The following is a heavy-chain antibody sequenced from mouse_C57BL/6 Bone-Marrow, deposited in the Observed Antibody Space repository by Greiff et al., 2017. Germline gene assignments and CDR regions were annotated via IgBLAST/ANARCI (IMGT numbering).Heavy chain of an antibody. CDR2: IYPRSGNT. CDR1: GYTFTSYG. D-gene: IGHD1-1*01. J-gene: IGHJ2*01. V-gene: IGHV1-81*01. Sequence: QVQLQQSGAELARPGASVKLSCKASGYTFTSYGISWVKQRPGQGLEWIGEIYPRSGNTYDNEKVKGKATLTVDKSSSTAYMELRSLTSEDSAVYFCARKLADYYGSSRECWGQGTTLTVSS. CDR3: ARKLADYYGSSREC.